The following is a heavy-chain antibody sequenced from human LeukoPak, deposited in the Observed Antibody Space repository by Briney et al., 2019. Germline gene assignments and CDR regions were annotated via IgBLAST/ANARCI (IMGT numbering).Heavy chain of an antibody. CDR1: GGTFSSYA. CDR2: IIPIFGTA. V-gene: IGHV1-69*05. D-gene: IGHD3-3*01. J-gene: IGHJ3*02. Sequence: SVKVSCKASGGTFSSYAISWVRQAPGQGLEWVGSIIPIFGTAYYAHKFQGRVTITTDEYTRIAYMELSSLRSEDTAVYYCARDGSGYYPLVAFDIWGQGTMVTVSS. CDR3: ARDGSGYYPLVAFDI.